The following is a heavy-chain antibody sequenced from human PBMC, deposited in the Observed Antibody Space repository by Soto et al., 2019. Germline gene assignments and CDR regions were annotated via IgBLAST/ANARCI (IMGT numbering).Heavy chain of an antibody. Sequence: GGSLRLSCAASGFTFSNAWMSWVRQAPGQGLEWVAYISSRSSLILYADSVRGRFVISRDNSLNSLYLQMNSPRDEDTAIYYCARERGEYDSGWYIDRWGQGTPVTVSS. V-gene: IGHV3-21*06. D-gene: IGHD6-19*01. CDR3: ARERGEYDSGWYIDR. CDR1: GFTFSNAW. CDR2: ISSRSSLI. J-gene: IGHJ5*02.